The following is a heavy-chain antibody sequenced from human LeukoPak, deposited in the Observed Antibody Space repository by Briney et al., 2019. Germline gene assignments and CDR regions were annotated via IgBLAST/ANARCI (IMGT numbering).Heavy chain of an antibody. J-gene: IGHJ4*02. CDR3: AKEGGSSWYYFDF. CDR2: IYSGGST. D-gene: IGHD6-13*01. V-gene: IGHV3-53*01. Sequence: GGSLRLSCAASGFTVSSNYMRWVRQAPGKGLEWVSVIYSGGSTYYAVSVKGRFTISRDNSKNTLYLQMNSLRAEDTAVYYCAKEGGSSWYYFDFWGQGTLVTVST. CDR1: GFTVSSNY.